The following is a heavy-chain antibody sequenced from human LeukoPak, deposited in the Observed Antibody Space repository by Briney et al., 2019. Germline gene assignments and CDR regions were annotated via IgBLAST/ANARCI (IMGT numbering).Heavy chain of an antibody. CDR1: GFTFSDYY. CDR2: ISSSGSTI. D-gene: IGHD6-19*01. CDR3: ARDLSGWSDDDWGFDY. V-gene: IGHV3-11*04. J-gene: IGHJ4*02. Sequence: PGGSLRLSCAASGFTFSDYYMSWIRQAPGKGLEWVSYISSSGSTIYYADSVKGRFTISRDNAKNSLYLQMNSLRAEDTAVYYCARDLSGWSDDDWGFDYWGQGTLVTVSS.